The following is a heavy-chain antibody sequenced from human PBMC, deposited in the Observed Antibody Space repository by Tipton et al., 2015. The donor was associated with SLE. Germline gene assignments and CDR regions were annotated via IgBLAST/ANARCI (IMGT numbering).Heavy chain of an antibody. Sequence: TLSLTCAVYGGSFSGYYWSWICQPPGKGLEWIGEINHSGSTNYNPSLKSRVTISVDTSKNQFSLKLSSVTAADTAVYYCARIYYDSSGYYSPFDYWGQGTLVTVSS. J-gene: IGHJ4*02. CDR3: ARIYYDSSGYYSPFDY. D-gene: IGHD3-22*01. CDR1: GGSFSGYY. CDR2: INHSGST. V-gene: IGHV4-34*01.